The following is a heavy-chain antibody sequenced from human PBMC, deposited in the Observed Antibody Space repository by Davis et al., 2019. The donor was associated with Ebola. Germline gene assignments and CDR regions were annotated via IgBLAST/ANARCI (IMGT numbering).Heavy chain of an antibody. Sequence: SETLSLTCSVTGGSISGYYWSWIRQSPGKGLEWIAYIYYNGNTNYNPSLQSRVTISVDTSKNQFSLKLSSVTAADTAVYYCARDGSTSNQKSGELDYWGQGPLVTVSS. V-gene: IGHV4-59*01. CDR1: GGSISGYY. D-gene: IGHD7-27*01. CDR3: ARDGSTSNQKSGELDY. CDR2: IYYNGNT. J-gene: IGHJ4*02.